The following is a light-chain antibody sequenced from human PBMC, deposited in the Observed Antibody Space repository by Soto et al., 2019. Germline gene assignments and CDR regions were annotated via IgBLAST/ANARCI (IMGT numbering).Light chain of an antibody. CDR2: GAS. V-gene: IGKV3-15*01. Sequence: EIVVTPSPPTPSVASRERATLSCRASQTVGSNLACYQHKPGQAPRLLISGASTRATGVPARFGGSGSGTEFALTITGLQSEDFTVYFCQQYNTRPQTFGQGTKVDIK. J-gene: IGKJ1*01. CDR3: QQYNTRPQT. CDR1: QTVGSN.